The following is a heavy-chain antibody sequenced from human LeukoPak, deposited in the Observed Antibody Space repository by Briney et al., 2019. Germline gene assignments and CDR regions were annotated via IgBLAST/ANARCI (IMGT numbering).Heavy chain of an antibody. CDR3: ARNIVVVPAGWFDP. CDR2: ISAYNGNT. D-gene: IGHD2-2*01. Sequence: SAVNVSCKASGYTFTSYGISWVRQAPGQGLEWMGWISAYNGNTNYAQKLQGRVTMTTDTSTSTAYMELRSLRSDDTAVYYCARNIVVVPAGWFDPWGQGTLVTVSS. V-gene: IGHV1-18*01. CDR1: GYTFTSYG. J-gene: IGHJ5*02.